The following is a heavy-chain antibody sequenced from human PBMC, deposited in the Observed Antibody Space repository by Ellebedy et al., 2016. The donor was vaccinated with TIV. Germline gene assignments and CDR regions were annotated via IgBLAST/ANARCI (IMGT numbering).Heavy chain of an antibody. CDR2: IYSAGTT. J-gene: IGHJ4*02. CDR3: ARVDLGLAFDY. Sequence: GGSLRLSCAVSGFAVSSNYMSWVRQAPGKGLEWVSIIYSAGTTYYADSVKGRFTISKDNSKNTLYLQMNSLRAEVTAVYYCARVDLGLAFDYWGRGTLVTVSS. CDR1: GFAVSSNY. V-gene: IGHV3-53*01. D-gene: IGHD3/OR15-3a*01.